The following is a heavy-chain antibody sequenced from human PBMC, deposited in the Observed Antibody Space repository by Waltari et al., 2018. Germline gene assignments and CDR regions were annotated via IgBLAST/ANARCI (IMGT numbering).Heavy chain of an antibody. V-gene: IGHV1-69*05. D-gene: IGHD4-17*01. Sequence: QVQLVQSGAEVKKPGSSVKVSCKASGGTFSRYAISWVRQAPGQGLEWMGGISPIFGTANYAQKFKGRVTITTDESTSTAYMELSSLRSEDTAVYYCARVSVTTLGAFDIWGQGTMVTVSS. CDR1: GGTFSRYA. J-gene: IGHJ3*02. CDR2: ISPIFGTA. CDR3: ARVSVTTLGAFDI.